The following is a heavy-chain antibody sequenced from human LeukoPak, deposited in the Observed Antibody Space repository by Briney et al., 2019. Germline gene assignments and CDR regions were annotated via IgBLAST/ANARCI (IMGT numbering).Heavy chain of an antibody. Sequence: GGSLRLSCAASGFTFSSYSMDWVRQAPGKGLEWVSSISSSRSYINYADSVKGRFTISRDNAKSSLYLQMNSLRSDDTAVYYCAQDYYWGQGTLVTVSS. D-gene: IGHD2-15*01. CDR2: ISSSRSYI. CDR1: GFTFSSYS. V-gene: IGHV3-21*04. CDR3: AQDYY. J-gene: IGHJ4*02.